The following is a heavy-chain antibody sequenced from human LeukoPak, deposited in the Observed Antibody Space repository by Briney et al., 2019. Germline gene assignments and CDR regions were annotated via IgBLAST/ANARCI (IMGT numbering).Heavy chain of an antibody. D-gene: IGHD2-2*01. J-gene: IGHJ5*02. CDR3: ARDIVVVPAAAYNWFDP. Sequence: RTGGSLRLSCAASGFTFSSYGMHWVRQAPGKGLEWVAVIWYDGSNKYYADSVKGRFTISRDNSKNTLYLQMNSLRAEDTAVYYCARDIVVVPAAAYNWFDPWGQGTLVTVSS. V-gene: IGHV3-33*01. CDR1: GFTFSSYG. CDR2: IWYDGSNK.